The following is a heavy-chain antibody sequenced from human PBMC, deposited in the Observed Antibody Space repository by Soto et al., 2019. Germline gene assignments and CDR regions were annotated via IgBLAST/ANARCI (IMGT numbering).Heavy chain of an antibody. J-gene: IGHJ4*01. D-gene: IGHD6-25*01. CDR2: MNPSNGNA. V-gene: IGHV1-8*01. CDR1: GYTFITYD. Sequence: ASVKVSCKASGYTFITYDIHWVRQATGQGLEWMGWMNPSNGNAGYAQKFQGRVTMTRNTSISTAYMDLSSLRSEDTAVYFCARRKERSGPHYFDSWGHGTLVTVSS. CDR3: ARRKERSGPHYFDS.